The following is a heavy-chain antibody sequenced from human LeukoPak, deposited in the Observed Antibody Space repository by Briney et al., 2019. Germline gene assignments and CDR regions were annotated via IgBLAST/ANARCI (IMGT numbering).Heavy chain of an antibody. D-gene: IGHD2-2*01. CDR2: IIPILGIA. V-gene: IGHV1-69*04. Sequence: PVTVSCKASGGTFSSYAISWVRQAPGQGLEWMGRIIPILGIANYAQKFQGRVTITADKSTSTAYMELSSLRSEDTAVYYCARDGVVVPAATFDYWGEGTLVTVSS. CDR1: GGTFSSYA. J-gene: IGHJ4*02. CDR3: ARDGVVVPAATFDY.